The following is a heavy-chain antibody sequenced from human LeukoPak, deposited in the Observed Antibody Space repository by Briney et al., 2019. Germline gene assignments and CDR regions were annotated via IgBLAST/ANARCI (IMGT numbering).Heavy chain of an antibody. Sequence: GASVKVSCKASGGSFNNYAITWVRQAPGQGLEWMGGIIPILGSPNYAQNFQGRVTMTRDTSASTVYMELSSLRSEDTAIYYCARIRDGYNDAYDIWGQGTVVAVPS. D-gene: IGHD5-24*01. CDR1: GGSFNNYA. CDR2: IIPILGSP. CDR3: ARIRDGYNDAYDI. J-gene: IGHJ3*02. V-gene: IGHV1-69*10.